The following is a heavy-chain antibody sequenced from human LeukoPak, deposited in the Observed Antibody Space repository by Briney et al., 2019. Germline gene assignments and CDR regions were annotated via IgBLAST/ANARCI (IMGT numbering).Heavy chain of an antibody. Sequence: SETLSLTCTVSGGSISSYYWSWIRQPPGKGLEWIGYIYTSGSTNYNPSLKSRVTISVDTSKNQFSLKLSSVTAADTAVYYCARMSIAAAEADFDYWGQGTLVTVSS. J-gene: IGHJ4*02. CDR3: ARMSIAAAEADFDY. V-gene: IGHV4-4*09. CDR2: IYTSGST. D-gene: IGHD6-13*01. CDR1: GGSISSYY.